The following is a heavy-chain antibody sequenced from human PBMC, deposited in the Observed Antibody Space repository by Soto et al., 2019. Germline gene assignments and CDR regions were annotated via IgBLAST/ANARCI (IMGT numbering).Heavy chain of an antibody. CDR2: IYYSGKA. V-gene: IGHV4-39*01. Sequence: SETLSLTCTLSGAYITSTTYFWAWIRPPPGKGLEWVRTIYYSGKAHYNPYLKSRSTISVDRARNQFSLQVRSVPAADTAVYYCAENIPRTARFDYWGQGTGVT. J-gene: IGHJ4*02. D-gene: IGHD6-6*01. CDR1: GAYITSTTYF. CDR3: AENIPRTARFDY.